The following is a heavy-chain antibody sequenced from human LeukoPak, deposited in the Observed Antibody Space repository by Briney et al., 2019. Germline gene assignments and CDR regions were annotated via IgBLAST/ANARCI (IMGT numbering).Heavy chain of an antibody. V-gene: IGHV4-39*01. Sequence: PSETLSLTCTVSGGSISSSSYYWGWIRQPPGKGLEWIGSIYYSGSTYYNPSLKSRVTISVDTSKNQFSLKLSSVTAADTAVYYCARHLNPGRRLLWFGDYYYYYGIDVWGQGTTVTVSS. J-gene: IGHJ6*02. CDR2: IYYSGST. CDR1: GGSISSSSYY. D-gene: IGHD3-10*01. CDR3: ARHLNPGRRLLWFGDYYYYYGIDV.